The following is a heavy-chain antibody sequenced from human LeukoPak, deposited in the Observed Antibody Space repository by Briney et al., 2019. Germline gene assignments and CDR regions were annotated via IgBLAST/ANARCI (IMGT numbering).Heavy chain of an antibody. CDR1: GFSFRSCW. CDR2: INGDGSTT. D-gene: IGHD3-3*01. CDR3: ASLVGGYYPPVEAFDV. Sequence: GGSLRLSCAASGFSFRSCWMHWVRQAPGKELVWVSRINGDGSTTNYADSVRGRFTISRDNAKNTLYLQMNSLRADDSAVYFCASLVGGYYPPVEAFDVWGQETMVTVSS. V-gene: IGHV3-74*01. J-gene: IGHJ3*01.